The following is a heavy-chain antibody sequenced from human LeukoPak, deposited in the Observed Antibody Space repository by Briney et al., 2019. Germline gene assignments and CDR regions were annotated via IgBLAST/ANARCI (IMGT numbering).Heavy chain of an antibody. J-gene: IGHJ6*02. Sequence: GGSLRLSCAASGFAFDDYAMHWVRQAPGKGLEWVSGISWNSGSIGYADSVKGRFTISRDNAKNSLYLQMNSLRAEDTAVYYCAIPPLSGTGSSRPLAGVDVWGQGTTVTVSS. CDR1: GFAFDDYA. CDR3: AIPPLSGTGSSRPLAGVDV. V-gene: IGHV3-9*01. D-gene: IGHD3-10*01. CDR2: ISWNSGSI.